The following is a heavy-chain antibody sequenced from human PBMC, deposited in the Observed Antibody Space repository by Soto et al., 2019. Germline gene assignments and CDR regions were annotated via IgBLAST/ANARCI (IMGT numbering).Heavy chain of an antibody. Sequence: LRLSCAASGFTFSSYAMHWVRQAPGKGLEWVAVISYDGSNKYYADSVKGRFTISRDNSKNTLYLQMNSLRAEDTAVYYCARDYYGSGSVGMDVWGQGTTVTVSS. CDR1: GFTFSSYA. D-gene: IGHD3-10*01. CDR2: ISYDGSNK. CDR3: ARDYYGSGSVGMDV. J-gene: IGHJ6*02. V-gene: IGHV3-30-3*01.